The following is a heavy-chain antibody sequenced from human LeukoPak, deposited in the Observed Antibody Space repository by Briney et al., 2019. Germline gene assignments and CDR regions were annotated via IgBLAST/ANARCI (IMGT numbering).Heavy chain of an antibody. V-gene: IGHV4-39*01. J-gene: IGHJ4*02. Sequence: SQTLSLTCTVSVGFISSSSYYWGWIRQPPWKGLEWFGSIYYSGSIYYNPSLKSRVTISVDTSNNQFSLKLSPVAAADTAVYYCARGGGGATVIDYGGEGTLVTVSS. CDR1: VGFISSSSYY. CDR2: IYYSGSI. D-gene: IGHD1-26*01. CDR3: ARGGGGATVIDY.